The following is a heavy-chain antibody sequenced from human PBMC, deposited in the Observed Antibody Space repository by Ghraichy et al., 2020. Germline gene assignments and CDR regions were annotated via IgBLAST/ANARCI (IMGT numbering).Heavy chain of an antibody. CDR3: ARDLPGGYILGAITLDY. CDR1: GYSFISYG. CDR2: ISAYNDDT. Sequence: ASVKVSCTASGYSFISYGFSWVRQAPGQGLEWMGWISAYNDDTNYAQKFQGRVTMTTDTSTSTAYMELRSLRSDDTAVYYCARDLPGGYILGAITLDYWGQGTLVTVAS. D-gene: IGHD1-26*01. V-gene: IGHV1-18*01. J-gene: IGHJ4*02.